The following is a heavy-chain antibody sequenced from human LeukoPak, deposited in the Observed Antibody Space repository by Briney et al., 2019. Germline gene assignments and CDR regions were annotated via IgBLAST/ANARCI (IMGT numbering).Heavy chain of an antibody. CDR2: INPNSGGT. J-gene: IGHJ4*02. CDR1: GYTFTSYD. Sequence: ASVKVSCKASGYTFTSYDINWVRQAPGQGLEWMGWINPNSGGTNYAQKFQGRVTMTRDTSISTAYMELSRLRSDDTAVYYCARVLGYCSSTSCYGFNYWGQGTLVTVSS. D-gene: IGHD2-2*01. V-gene: IGHV1-2*02. CDR3: ARVLGYCSSTSCYGFNY.